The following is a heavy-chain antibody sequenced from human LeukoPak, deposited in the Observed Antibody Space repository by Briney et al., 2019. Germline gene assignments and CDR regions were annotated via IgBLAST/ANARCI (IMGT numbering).Heavy chain of an antibody. D-gene: IGHD2-15*01. V-gene: IGHV4-39*01. J-gene: IGHJ4*02. CDR2: IYYSGST. Sequence: SETLSLTCTVSGGSVSSSNHYWAWIRQPPGKGLEWIGSIYYSGSTYYNPSLKSRVTISIDTSKNQFSLKVSSVTAADTAVYSCARIYCRGGPCCFDHWGQGALVTVSS. CDR1: GGSVSSSNHY. CDR3: ARIYCRGGPCCFDH.